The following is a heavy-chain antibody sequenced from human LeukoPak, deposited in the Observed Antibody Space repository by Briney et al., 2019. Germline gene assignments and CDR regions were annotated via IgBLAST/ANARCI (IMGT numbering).Heavy chain of an antibody. Sequence: SETLSLTCTVSGGSISSYYWSWIRQPPGKGLEWIGYIYYSGSTNYNPSLKSRVTISVDTSKNQFSLKLSSVTAADTAVHYCARTGYCSGSSCYLNPVDYWGQGTLVTVSS. J-gene: IGHJ4*02. V-gene: IGHV4-59*01. D-gene: IGHD2-15*01. CDR3: ARTGYCSGSSCYLNPVDY. CDR1: GGSISSYY. CDR2: IYYSGST.